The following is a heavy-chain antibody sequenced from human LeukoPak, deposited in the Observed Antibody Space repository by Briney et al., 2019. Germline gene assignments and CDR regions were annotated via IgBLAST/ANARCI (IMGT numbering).Heavy chain of an antibody. CDR1: GDSISSYY. J-gene: IGHJ5*02. CDR2: IHYTGST. CDR3: ATGSTSPFGA. V-gene: IGHV4-59*01. D-gene: IGHD2-2*01. Sequence: SETLSLTCIVSGDSISSYYWSWIRQPPGKGLEWIGYIHYTGSTNYNPFLKSRVTMSLDTTKIQFSLNLTSGTAADTAVYYCATGSTSPFGAWGQGILVTVSS.